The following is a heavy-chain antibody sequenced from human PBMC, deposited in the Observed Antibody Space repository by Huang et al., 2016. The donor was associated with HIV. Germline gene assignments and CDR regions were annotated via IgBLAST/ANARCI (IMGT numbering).Heavy chain of an antibody. CDR2: IKQDESEK. D-gene: IGHD1-7*01. CDR1: TFTFGAYW. J-gene: IGHJ6*02. V-gene: IGHV3-7*01. CDR3: ATKTAGMDI. Sequence: VESGGRSVQPGGSIKLSCVGSTFTFGAYWMSWGRQHPGKGREWVANIKQDESEKYYVDAVKGRFNISRDNARKVLFLEMDDLRVEDTAIYFCATKTAGMDIWGQGTTVTVSS.